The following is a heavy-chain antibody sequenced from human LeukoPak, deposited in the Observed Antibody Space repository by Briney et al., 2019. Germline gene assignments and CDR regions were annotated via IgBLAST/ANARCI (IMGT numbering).Heavy chain of an antibody. Sequence: SVKVSCKASGGTFSSYAISWVRQAPGQGLEWMGGIIPIFGTANYAQKFQGRVTITADESTSTAYMELSSLRSEDTAVYYCARGSFSTRPRYYYYYYYMDVWGKGTTVTVSS. V-gene: IGHV1-69*13. CDR1: GGTFSSYA. J-gene: IGHJ6*03. D-gene: IGHD3-10*01. CDR2: IIPIFGTA. CDR3: ARGSFSTRPRYYYYYYYMDV.